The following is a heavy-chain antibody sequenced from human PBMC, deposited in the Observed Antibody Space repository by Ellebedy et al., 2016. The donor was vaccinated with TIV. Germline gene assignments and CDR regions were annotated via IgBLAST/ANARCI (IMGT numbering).Heavy chain of an antibody. CDR3: VNARYEDYYYGMDV. D-gene: IGHD2-2*01. CDR2: ISSHGGST. J-gene: IGHJ6*02. CDR1: GFTFSSYA. V-gene: IGHV3-64D*06. Sequence: PGGSLRLSCAASGFTFSSYAMHWVRQAPGKGLQYVSAISSHGGSTYYADSVKGRFTISRDNSKNKLYLQMSSLRAEDTAVYYGVNARYEDYYYGMDVWGQGTTVNVSS.